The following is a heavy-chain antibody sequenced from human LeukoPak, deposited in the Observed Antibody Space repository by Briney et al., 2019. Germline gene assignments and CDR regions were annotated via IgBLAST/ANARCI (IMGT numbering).Heavy chain of an antibody. D-gene: IGHD3-22*01. J-gene: IGHJ3*02. CDR3: ARDSEDSRAPGVDI. Sequence: SETLSLTCTVSGGSISSSSYYWGWIRQPPGKGLEWIGEINHSGSTNYNPSLKSRVTISVDTSKNQFSLKLSSVTAADTAVYYCARDSEDSRAPGVDIWGQGTMVTVSS. V-gene: IGHV4-39*07. CDR1: GGSISSSSYY. CDR2: INHSGST.